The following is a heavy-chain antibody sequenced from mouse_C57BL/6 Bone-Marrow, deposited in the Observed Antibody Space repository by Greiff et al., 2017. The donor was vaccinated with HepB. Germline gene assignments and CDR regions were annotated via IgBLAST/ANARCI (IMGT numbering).Heavy chain of an antibody. D-gene: IGHD2-3*01. CDR3: ARGDGYYVENYAMDY. CDR2: IYPSDSET. J-gene: IGHJ4*01. CDR1: GYTFTSYW. Sequence: VQLQQPGAELVRPGSSVKLSCKASGYTFTSYWMDWVKQRPGQGLEWIGNIYPSDSETHYNQKFKDKATLTVDKSSSTAYMQLSSLTSEDSAVYYCARGDGYYVENYAMDYWGQGTSVTVSS. V-gene: IGHV1-61*01.